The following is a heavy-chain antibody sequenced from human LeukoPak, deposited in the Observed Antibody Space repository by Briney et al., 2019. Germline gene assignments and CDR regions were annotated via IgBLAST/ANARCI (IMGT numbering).Heavy chain of an antibody. D-gene: IGHD6-19*01. J-gene: IGHJ4*02. V-gene: IGHV3-53*01. CDR3: ARGYSSGWLYFQY. Sequence: AGGSLRLSCAASGFSVSSNYMSCVRQAPGKGLEWVSVIYGDGSTFYADSVKGRFTISRDNSKNTLYLQMNSLSAADTAVYYCARGYSSGWLYFQYWGQGTLVTVSS. CDR1: GFSVSSNY. CDR2: IYGDGST.